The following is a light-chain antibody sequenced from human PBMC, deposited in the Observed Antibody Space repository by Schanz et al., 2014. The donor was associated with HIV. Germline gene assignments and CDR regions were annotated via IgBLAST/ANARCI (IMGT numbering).Light chain of an antibody. Sequence: DIQMTQSPSSLSASVGDRVTITCRASQNITDHLTWYQQRTGRPPKLLIYAATVLHPGVPSRFSGSGSGTEFTLTINSLQPDDFATYYCQQYNDGSYTFGQGTKLEIK. J-gene: IGKJ2*01. CDR3: QQYNDGSYT. CDR2: AAT. V-gene: IGKV1-16*01. CDR1: QNITDH.